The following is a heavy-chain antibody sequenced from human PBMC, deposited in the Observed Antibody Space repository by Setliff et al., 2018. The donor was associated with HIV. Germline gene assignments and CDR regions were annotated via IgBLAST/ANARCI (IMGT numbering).Heavy chain of an antibody. CDR1: GSFINSDY. CDR3: ARQSSGYAPGPFDY. V-gene: IGHV4-38-2*02. CDR2: IYHSATT. Sequence: SETLSLTCTVSGSFINSDYWGRIRQPPGKGLEWIGSIYHSATTYYNPSLWGRVTISIDTSKNQFSLKLSSVTAADTAVYYCARQSSGYAPGPFDYWGQGILVTVSS. J-gene: IGHJ4*02. D-gene: IGHD5-12*01.